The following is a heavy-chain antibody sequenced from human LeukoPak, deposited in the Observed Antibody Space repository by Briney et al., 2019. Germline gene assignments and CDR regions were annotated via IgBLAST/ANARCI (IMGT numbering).Heavy chain of an antibody. CDR1: GYTFTDYY. V-gene: IGHV1-2*02. D-gene: IGHD1-26*01. J-gene: IGHJ4*02. CDR3: ARGGALTSFDS. Sequence: ASVKVSCKVSGYTFTDYYMHWVRQAPGQGLKWMGWINPDNGITNYAQKLQGRVTMTRDTSISTAYMDLRSLRSDDTAVYYCARGGALTSFDSWGQGTLITVSS. CDR2: INPDNGIT.